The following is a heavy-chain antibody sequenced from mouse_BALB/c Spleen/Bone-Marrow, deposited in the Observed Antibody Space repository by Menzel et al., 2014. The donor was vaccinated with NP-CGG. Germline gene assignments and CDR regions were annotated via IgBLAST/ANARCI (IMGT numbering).Heavy chain of an antibody. CDR1: GFIFSSYA. Sequence: EVRGVESGGGLVKPGRSLKLSCAASGFIFSSYAMSWVRQSPEMRVEWVAEISSGGNYTYYPDTVTGRFTITRDNAKNILYLEMSRLRSDDTDMYYCVRACGSSYAMDYWGQGTSVTVSS. V-gene: IGHV5-9-4*01. CDR2: ISSGGNYT. CDR3: VRACGSSYAMDY. J-gene: IGHJ4*01. D-gene: IGHD1-1*01.